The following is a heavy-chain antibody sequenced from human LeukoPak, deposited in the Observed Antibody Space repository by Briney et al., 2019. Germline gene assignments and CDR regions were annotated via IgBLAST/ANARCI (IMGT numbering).Heavy chain of an antibody. J-gene: IGHJ6*02. D-gene: IGHD3-9*01. V-gene: IGHV3-43*02. Sequence: GGSLRLSCAASGFTFSSYSMNWVRQAPGKGLEWVSLIGEDGSTTWYADSVKGRFTISRDNGKNSLYLHMNSLRPEDTALYYCAKGFSVLTSKYYFYYHGLDVWGQGTPVTVSS. CDR1: GFTFSSYS. CDR3: AKGFSVLTSKYYFYYHGLDV. CDR2: IGEDGSTT.